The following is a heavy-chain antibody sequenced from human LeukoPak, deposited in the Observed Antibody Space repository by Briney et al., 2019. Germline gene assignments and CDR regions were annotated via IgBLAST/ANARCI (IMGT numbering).Heavy chain of an antibody. D-gene: IGHD3-22*01. V-gene: IGHV4-39*01. CDR3: ARQYYDITGYYYFDY. CDR1: GDFITGSTYY. Sequence: SETLSLTCTVSGDFITGSTYYWGWIRQPPGKGLEWIGSMYYSGSTYSNPSLRSRVTMSADTSKNQFSLNLKSVTAADTAVYYCARQYYDITGYYYFDYWGQGTLVTVSS. CDR2: MYYSGST. J-gene: IGHJ4*02.